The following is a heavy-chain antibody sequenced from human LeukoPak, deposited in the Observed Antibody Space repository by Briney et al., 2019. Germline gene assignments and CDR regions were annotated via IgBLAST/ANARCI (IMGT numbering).Heavy chain of an antibody. Sequence: GGSLRLSCVASGFTFSSYAMSWVRQAPGKGLEWVSGISGSGGSTYYADSVKGRFTISRDNSKNTLYVQMNSLRAEDTAVYYCAKGRAGIDYWGQGTLVIVSS. V-gene: IGHV3-23*01. D-gene: IGHD6-19*01. CDR2: ISGSGGST. CDR3: AKGRAGIDY. CDR1: GFTFSSYA. J-gene: IGHJ4*02.